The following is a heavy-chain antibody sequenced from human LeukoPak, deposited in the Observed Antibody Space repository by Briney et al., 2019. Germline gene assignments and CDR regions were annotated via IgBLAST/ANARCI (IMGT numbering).Heavy chain of an antibody. CDR3: ARAGGDYGIYYYYGMDV. V-gene: IGHV3-53*01. D-gene: IGHD4-17*01. CDR2: LYSGGNR. J-gene: IGHJ6*02. Sequence: GGSLRLSCAASGFTVSSNYMSWVRQAPGKGLEWVSTLYSGGNRYYADSVRGRFTISRDDSRNTLFLQMNNLRVEDTAVYYCARAGGDYGIYYYYGMDVWGQGTTVTVSS. CDR1: GFTVSSNY.